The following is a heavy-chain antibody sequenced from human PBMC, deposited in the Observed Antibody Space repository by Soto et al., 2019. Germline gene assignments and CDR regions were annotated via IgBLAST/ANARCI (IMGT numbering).Heavy chain of an antibody. CDR3: AKDADYIWGTFDI. CDR1: GFTFDDYA. D-gene: IGHD3-16*01. Sequence: GGSLRLSCAASGFTFDDYAMHWVRQAPGKGLEWVSGISWNSGSIGYADSVKGRFTISRDNAKNSLYLQMNSLRAEDTALYYCAKDADYIWGTFDIWGQGTMVTVSS. CDR2: ISWNSGSI. J-gene: IGHJ3*02. V-gene: IGHV3-9*01.